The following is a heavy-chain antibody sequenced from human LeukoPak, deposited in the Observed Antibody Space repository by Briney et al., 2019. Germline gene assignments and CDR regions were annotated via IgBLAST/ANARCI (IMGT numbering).Heavy chain of an antibody. J-gene: IGHJ4*02. Sequence: GGSLRLSCAASGFTFDDYAMHWVRQAPGKGLEWVSGISWNSGSIGYADSVKGRFTISRDNAKNSLYLQMNSLRAEDTAVYYCARDGGYCSSTSCSYFDYWGQGTLVTVSS. V-gene: IGHV3-9*01. CDR2: ISWNSGSI. CDR1: GFTFDDYA. CDR3: ARDGGYCSSTSCSYFDY. D-gene: IGHD2-2*01.